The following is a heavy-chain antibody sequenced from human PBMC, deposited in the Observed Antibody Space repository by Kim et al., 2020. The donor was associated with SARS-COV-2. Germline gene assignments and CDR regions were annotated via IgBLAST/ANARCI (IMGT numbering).Heavy chain of an antibody. CDR2: ISSSSSYI. D-gene: IGHD6-25*01. CDR3: VREAREQRLGWVY. Sequence: GGSLRLSCAASGFTFSSYSMNWVRQVPGKGLEWVSSISSSSSYIYYADSVKGRLTVSRDNAKNSMYLQMNSRRAEETAVYYCVREAREQRLGWVYWCQG. CDR1: GFTFSSYS. J-gene: IGHJ4*02. V-gene: IGHV3-21*01.